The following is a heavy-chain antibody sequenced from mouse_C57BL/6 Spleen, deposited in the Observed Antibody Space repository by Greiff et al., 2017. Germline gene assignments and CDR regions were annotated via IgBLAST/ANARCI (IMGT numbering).Heavy chain of an antibody. Sequence: QVQLQQSGAELVRPGASVKLSCKASGYTFTDYYINWVKQRPGQGLEWIARIYPGSGNTYYNEKFKGKATLTAEKSSSTAYMQLSSLTSEDSAVYFCARTPFYYDYDGGWYFDVWGTGTTVTVSS. CDR2: IYPGSGNT. V-gene: IGHV1-76*01. J-gene: IGHJ1*03. D-gene: IGHD2-4*01. CDR3: ARTPFYYDYDGGWYFDV. CDR1: GYTFTDYY.